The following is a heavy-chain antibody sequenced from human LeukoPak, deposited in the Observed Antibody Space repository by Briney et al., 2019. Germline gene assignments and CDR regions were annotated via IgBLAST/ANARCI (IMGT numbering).Heavy chain of an antibody. D-gene: IGHD4-17*01. J-gene: IGHJ6*03. CDR3: AKDPHDYGNYYYMDV. V-gene: IGHV3-30*02. CDR1: GFTFSSYG. CDR2: IRCDGSNK. Sequence: GGSLRLSCAASGFTFSSYGMHWVRQAPGKGLEWVAFIRCDGSNKYYADSVKGRFTISRDNSKNTLYLQMNSLRAEDTAVYYCAKDPHDYGNYYYMDVWGKGTTVTISS.